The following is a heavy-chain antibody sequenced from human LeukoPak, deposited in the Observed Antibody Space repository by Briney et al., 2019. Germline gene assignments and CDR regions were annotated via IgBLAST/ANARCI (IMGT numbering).Heavy chain of an antibody. Sequence: GGSLRLSCAASGFTFSSYWMHWVRQALGKGLVWVSRINSDGSSTSYADSVKGRFTISRDNAKNTLYLQMNSLRAEDTAVYYCARVPRVYYGMDVWGQGTTVTVSS. J-gene: IGHJ6*02. CDR3: ARVPRVYYGMDV. CDR1: GFTFSSYW. D-gene: IGHD3-10*01. CDR2: INSDGSST. V-gene: IGHV3-74*01.